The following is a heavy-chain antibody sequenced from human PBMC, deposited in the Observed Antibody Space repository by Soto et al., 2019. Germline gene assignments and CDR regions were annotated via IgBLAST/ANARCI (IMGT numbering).Heavy chain of an antibody. J-gene: IGHJ6*02. CDR3: ASEACSSTSCYIYYYYGMDV. CDR2: IIPIFGTA. V-gene: IGHV1-69*13. CDR1: GGTFSSYA. Sequence: GASVKVSCNASGGTFSSYAISWVRPAPGQGLEWMGGIIPIFGTANYAQKFQGRVTITADESKSTAYMELSSLRSEDTAVYYCASEACSSTSCYIYYYYGMDVWGQGTTVTVSS. D-gene: IGHD2-2*02.